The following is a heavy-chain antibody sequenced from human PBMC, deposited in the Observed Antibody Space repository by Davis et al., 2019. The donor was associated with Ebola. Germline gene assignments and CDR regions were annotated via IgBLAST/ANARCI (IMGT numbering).Heavy chain of an antibody. CDR2: INPNSGAT. CDR3: ARVNQASTNYYFYYGLDV. J-gene: IGHJ6*04. V-gene: IGHV1-2*06. D-gene: IGHD2-2*01. CDR1: GYTFTSYY. Sequence: ASVKVSCKASGYTFTSYYMHWVRQAPGQGLEWMGRINPNSGATNYAQKFQDRVTMTRDTSISTADMEVRRLKSDDTAVYYCARVNQASTNYYFYYGLDVWGKGTTVTVSS.